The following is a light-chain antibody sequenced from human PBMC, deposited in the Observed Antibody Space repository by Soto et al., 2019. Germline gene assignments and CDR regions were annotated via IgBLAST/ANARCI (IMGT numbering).Light chain of an antibody. Sequence: EVLMTQSPATLSVSPGERATLSCRASQSVNSNLAWYQQKPGRAPKLLIYGASTRATGIPARFSGSGSGTEFTLTISSLQSEDFAVYYCQQYNNWPLTFGGGTKVEIK. CDR3: QQYNNWPLT. V-gene: IGKV3-15*01. CDR2: GAS. CDR1: QSVNSN. J-gene: IGKJ4*01.